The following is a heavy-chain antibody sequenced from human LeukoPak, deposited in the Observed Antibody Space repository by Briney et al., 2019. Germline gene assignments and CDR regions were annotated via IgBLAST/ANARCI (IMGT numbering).Heavy chain of an antibody. CDR2: IYYSGST. CDR3: ATRYYYDSSGYDGMDV. J-gene: IGHJ6*02. D-gene: IGHD3-22*01. CDR1: GGSISSYY. Sequence: NPSETLSLTCTVSGGSISSYYWSWIRQPPGKGLEWMGYIYYSGSTNYNPSLKSRVPISVDPSKNQFSLKLSSVTAADTAVYYCATRYYYDSSGYDGMDVWGQGTTVTVSS. V-gene: IGHV4-59*01.